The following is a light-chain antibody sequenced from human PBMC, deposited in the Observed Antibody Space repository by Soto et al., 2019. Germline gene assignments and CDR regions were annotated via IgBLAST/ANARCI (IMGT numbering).Light chain of an antibody. J-gene: IGKJ1*01. CDR2: DTS. Sequence: DIQMTQSPSSLSASVGDRVTIACRASQGIANYVAWYQQSPGKVPKVLIYDTSTLQSGVPSRFSGSGSGTDFTLTISSLQPEDVATYYCQKYISAPRAFGQGTKVDIK. CDR3: QKYISAPRA. V-gene: IGKV1-27*01. CDR1: QGIANY.